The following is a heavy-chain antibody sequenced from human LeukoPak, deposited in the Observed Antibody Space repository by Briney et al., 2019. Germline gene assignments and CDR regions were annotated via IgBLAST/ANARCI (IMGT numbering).Heavy chain of an antibody. V-gene: IGHV3-7*01. CDR3: ARGGGGSDY. CDR1: GFTFSTYW. Sequence: GGSLRLSCAASGFTFSTYWMSWVRQAPGKGLEWVANIKEDGSEKYYVDSVKGRFTISRDNAKNSLYLQMNSLRAEDTAVYYCARGGGGSDYWAREPWSPSPQ. CDR2: IKEDGSEK. J-gene: IGHJ4*02.